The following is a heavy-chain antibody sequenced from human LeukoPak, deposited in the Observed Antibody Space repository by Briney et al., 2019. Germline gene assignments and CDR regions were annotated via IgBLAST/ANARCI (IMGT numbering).Heavy chain of an antibody. J-gene: IGHJ4*02. Sequence: PSETLSLTCAVYGGSFSGYYWSWFRQHPPEGLEWIGEINHSGSTNYNPSLKSRVTISVDTSKNQFSLKLSSVTAADTAVYYCASIAVVVAATHYFDYWGQGTLVTVSS. CDR1: GGSFSGYY. V-gene: IGHV4-34*01. D-gene: IGHD2-15*01. CDR3: ASIAVVVAATHYFDY. CDR2: INHSGST.